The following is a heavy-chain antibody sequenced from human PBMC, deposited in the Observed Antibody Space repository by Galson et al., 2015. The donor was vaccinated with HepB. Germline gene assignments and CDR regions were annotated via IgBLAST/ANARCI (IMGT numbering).Heavy chain of an antibody. CDR1: GGSISSSSYY. CDR3: ARLVGQVVPAATYGMDV. J-gene: IGHJ6*02. CDR2: IYYSGST. Sequence: SETLSLTCTVSGGSISSSSYYWSWTRQPPGKGLEWIGSIYYSGSTYYNPSLKSRVTISVDTSKNQFSLKLSSVTAADTAVYYCARLVGQVVPAATYGMDVWGQGTTVTVSS. D-gene: IGHD2-2*01. V-gene: IGHV4-39*01.